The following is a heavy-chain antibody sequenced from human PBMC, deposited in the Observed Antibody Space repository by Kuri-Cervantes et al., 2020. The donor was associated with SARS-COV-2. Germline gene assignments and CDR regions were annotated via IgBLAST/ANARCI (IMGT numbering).Heavy chain of an antibody. V-gene: IGHV3-30*04. CDR1: GFTFNNYA. CDR3: ATQRGYCSSTSCSLP. Sequence: GESLKISCAASGFTFNNYAFHWVRQPPGKGLEWLAFISYEGSIKHYADSVKGRFTISRDNSKNTLYLQMNSLRAEDTAVYYCATQRGYCSSTSCSLPWGQGTLVTVSS. CDR2: ISYEGSIK. J-gene: IGHJ5*02. D-gene: IGHD2-2*01.